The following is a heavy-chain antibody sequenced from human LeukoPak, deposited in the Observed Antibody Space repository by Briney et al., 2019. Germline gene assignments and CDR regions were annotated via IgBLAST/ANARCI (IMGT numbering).Heavy chain of an antibody. CDR1: GFAFSSYV. V-gene: IGHV3-23*01. CDR3: AKGVGINNYYYYGVDV. CDR2: IGGSGGAT. J-gene: IGHJ6*04. D-gene: IGHD2-15*01. Sequence: SGGSLGLSCAASGFAFSSYVLSWVRQAPGKGLKWVSAIGGSGGATYYADSVKGRFTISRDNSKNTLYLQMNSLRADDTAVYYCAKGVGINNYYYYGVDVWGKGTTVTVSS.